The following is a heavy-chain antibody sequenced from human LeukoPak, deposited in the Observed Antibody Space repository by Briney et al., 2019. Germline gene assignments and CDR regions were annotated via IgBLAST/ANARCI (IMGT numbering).Heavy chain of an antibody. D-gene: IGHD3-3*01. CDR3: ARDPYYDFWSGVFDY. CDR1: GYTFTSYG. V-gene: IGHV1-18*01. CDR2: ISAYNGNT. J-gene: IGHJ4*02. Sequence: ASVKVSCKASGYTFTSYGISWVRQAPGQGLEWMGWISAYNGNTNYAQKLQGRVTMTTDTSTSTAYMELRRLRSDDTAVYYCARDPYYDFWSGVFDYWGQGTLVTVSS.